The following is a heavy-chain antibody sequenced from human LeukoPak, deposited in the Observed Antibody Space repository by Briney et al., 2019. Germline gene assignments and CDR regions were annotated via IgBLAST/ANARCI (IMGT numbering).Heavy chain of an antibody. CDR1: GYTFTSYY. CDR2: INPSGGST. Sequence: GASVKVSCKASGYTFTSYYMHWVRQAPGQGLEWMGIINPSGGSTSYAQKFQGRVTMTRDTSTSTVYMELSSLRSEDTAVYYCARDRGHVDTAMVYYYYYGMDVWGQGTTVTVS. J-gene: IGHJ6*02. D-gene: IGHD5-18*01. CDR3: ARDRGHVDTAMVYYYYYGMDV. V-gene: IGHV1-46*01.